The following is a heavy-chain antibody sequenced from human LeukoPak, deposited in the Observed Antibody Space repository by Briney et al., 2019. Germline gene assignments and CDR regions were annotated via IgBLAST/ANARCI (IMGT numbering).Heavy chain of an antibody. D-gene: IGHD2-2*01. J-gene: IGHJ4*02. CDR1: GFTFDTYG. V-gene: IGHV3-30*18. CDR2: ISHDGVDK. CDR3: AKGGYCSATRCYVGRGMDD. Sequence: GRSLRLSCAASGFTFDTYGMHWVRQAPGKGLEWVAVISHDGVDKYYADSVKGRFTISRDNSKNTVSLQVNSLRAEDTAAYYCAKGGYCSATRCYVGRGMDDWGQGTLVTVSS.